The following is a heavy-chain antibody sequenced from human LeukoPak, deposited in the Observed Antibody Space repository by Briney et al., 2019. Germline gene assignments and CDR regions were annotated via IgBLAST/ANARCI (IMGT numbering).Heavy chain of an antibody. CDR1: GGSVSGSYYY. D-gene: IGHD6-13*01. Sequence: PSETLSLTCTVSGGSVSGSYYYWGWIRQPPGKGLEWIGSIHYSGTTYYNPSLKSRVTISLDTSKNQFSLKLSSVTAADTAVYYCVRFAAAGTGNWWYFDLWGRGTLVTVSS. CDR2: IHYSGTT. V-gene: IGHV4-39*07. J-gene: IGHJ2*01. CDR3: VRFAAAGTGNWWYFDL.